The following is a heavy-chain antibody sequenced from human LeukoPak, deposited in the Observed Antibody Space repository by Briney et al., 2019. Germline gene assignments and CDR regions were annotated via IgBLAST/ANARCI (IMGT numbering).Heavy chain of an antibody. Sequence: SQTLSLTCTVSGGSISSGDYYWSWIRQPPGKGLEWIGYIYYSGSTYYNPSLKSRVTISVDTSKNQFSLKLSSVTAADTAVYYCARSRSHYNLYNWFDPWGQGTLVTVSS. D-gene: IGHD1-20*01. V-gene: IGHV4-30-4*08. J-gene: IGHJ5*02. CDR2: IYYSGST. CDR1: GGSISSGDYY. CDR3: ARSRSHYNLYNWFDP.